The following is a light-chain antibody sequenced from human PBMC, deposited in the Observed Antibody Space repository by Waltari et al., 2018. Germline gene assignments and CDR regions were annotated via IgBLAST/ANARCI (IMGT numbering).Light chain of an antibody. CDR2: GAS. V-gene: IGKV3-15*01. CDR1: QSISPN. J-gene: IGKJ2*01. Sequence: IGMTQSPPTPSVSAGETATLSCRASQSISPNLAWFQEKPGQAPRLLIYGASTRATGVPARFSGSGSGTYFTLVISSLQSEDFAVYYCQQYDKWLRYSFGQGTKLEIK. CDR3: QQYDKWLRYS.